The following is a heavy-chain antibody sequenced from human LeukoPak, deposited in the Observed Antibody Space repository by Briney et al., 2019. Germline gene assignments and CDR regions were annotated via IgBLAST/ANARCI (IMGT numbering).Heavy chain of an antibody. CDR3: AKGGWFGELRFDYYYYMDV. CDR1: GFTFSSYG. CDR2: IRYDGSNK. J-gene: IGHJ6*03. Sequence: GGSLRLSCAASGFTFSSYGMHWVRQAPGKGLEWVAFIRYDGSNKYYADSVKGRFTIARDNSKNTLYLQMNSLRAEDTAVYYCAKGGWFGELRFDYYYYMDVWGKGTTVTISS. D-gene: IGHD3-10*01. V-gene: IGHV3-30*02.